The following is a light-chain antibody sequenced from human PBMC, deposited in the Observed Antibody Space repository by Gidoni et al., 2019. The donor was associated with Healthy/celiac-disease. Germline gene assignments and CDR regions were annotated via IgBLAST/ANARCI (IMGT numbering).Light chain of an antibody. CDR3: QQYYSTPRT. J-gene: IGKJ1*01. Sequence: DIVMTQSPDSRAVSLGERATINCKSSQIVLYSSNNKNYLAWYQQKPGQPPKLLIYWASTRESGVPDRFSGSGSGTDFTLTISSLQAEDVAVYYCQQYYSTPRTFGQGTKVEIK. CDR2: WAS. CDR1: QIVLYSSNNKNY. V-gene: IGKV4-1*01.